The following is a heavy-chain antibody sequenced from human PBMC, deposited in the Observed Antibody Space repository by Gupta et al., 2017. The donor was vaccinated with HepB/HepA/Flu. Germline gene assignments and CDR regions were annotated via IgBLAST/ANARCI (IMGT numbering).Heavy chain of an antibody. CDR3: ARAHPPDS. Sequence: QVRLVQSGAEVKKPGASVKVSFKASGYTFSNYYIHWVRQAPGQGLEWMGWVNSNNGGTQYAQKFQGRVSMTRDTSINTAFMELSGLTSDDTALYYCARAHPPDSWGQGTPVTVSS. CDR2: VNSNNGGT. V-gene: IGHV1-2*02. J-gene: IGHJ4*02. CDR1: GYTFSNYY.